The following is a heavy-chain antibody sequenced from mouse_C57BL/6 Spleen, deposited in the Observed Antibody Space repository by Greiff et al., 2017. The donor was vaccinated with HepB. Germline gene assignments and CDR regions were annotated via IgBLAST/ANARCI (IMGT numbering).Heavy chain of an antibody. J-gene: IGHJ2*01. D-gene: IGHD1-1*01. V-gene: IGHV1-76*01. CDR2: IYPGSGNT. Sequence: VQLVESGAELVRPGASVKLSCKASGYTFTDYYINWVKQRPGQGLEWIARIYPGSGNTYYNEKFKGKATLTAEKSSSTAYMQLSSLTSEDSAVYFCARGYGSRDYFDYWGQGTTLTVSS. CDR3: ARGYGSRDYFDY. CDR1: GYTFTDYY.